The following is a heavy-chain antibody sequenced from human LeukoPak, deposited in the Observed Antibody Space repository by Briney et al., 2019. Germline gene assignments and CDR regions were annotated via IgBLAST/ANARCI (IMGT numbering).Heavy chain of an antibody. Sequence: ASVQVSCQTSGYSFTGYYIHWVRQAPGQGLEWMGRINPNSGGPNYGQKFQGTVTMTRDTSISTAYLELSNLRSDDTAAYYCVRGYSYGFYFDYWGQGSLVTVSS. CDR2: INPNSGGP. J-gene: IGHJ4*02. CDR1: GYSFTGYY. D-gene: IGHD5-18*01. CDR3: VRGYSYGFYFDY. V-gene: IGHV1-2*06.